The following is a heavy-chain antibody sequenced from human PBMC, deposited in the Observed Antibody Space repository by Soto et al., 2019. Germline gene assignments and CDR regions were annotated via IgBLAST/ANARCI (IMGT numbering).Heavy chain of an antibody. V-gene: IGHV3-9*01. D-gene: IGHD3-10*01. CDR3: ARDMENGYNPYYFYGMDV. Sequence: GGSLRLSCAASGFNFNDYAMHWVRQAPGKGLEWVSSISWNSVSIGYADSVKGRFTISRDNARNSLYLQMNSLRAEDTALYYCARDMENGYNPYYFYGMDVWGQGTTVTVSS. CDR2: ISWNSVSI. CDR1: GFNFNDYA. J-gene: IGHJ6*02.